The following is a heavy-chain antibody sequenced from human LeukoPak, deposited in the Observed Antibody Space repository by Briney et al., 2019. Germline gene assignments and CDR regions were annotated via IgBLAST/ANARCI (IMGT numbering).Heavy chain of an antibody. D-gene: IGHD2-15*01. CDR3: ARDCSGGSCYYDY. V-gene: IGHV1-69*04. CDR2: IIPILGIA. J-gene: IGHJ4*02. Sequence: APVKVSCKASGGTFSSYAISWVRQAPGQGLEWMGRIIPILGIANYAQKFQGRVTITADKSTSTAYMELSSLRSEDTAVYYCARDCSGGSCYYDYWGQGTLVTVSS. CDR1: GGTFSSYA.